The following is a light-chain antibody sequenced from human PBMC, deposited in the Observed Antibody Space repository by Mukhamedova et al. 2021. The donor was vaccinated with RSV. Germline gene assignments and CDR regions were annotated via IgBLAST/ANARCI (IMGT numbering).Light chain of an antibody. CDR2: DVN. Sequence: IYDVNKRPSGVSNRFSGSKSGNTASLTISGLQAEDEADYYCSSYTTRSTVIFGGGTKLTVL. V-gene: IGLV2-14*03. CDR3: SSYTTRSTVI. J-gene: IGLJ2*01.